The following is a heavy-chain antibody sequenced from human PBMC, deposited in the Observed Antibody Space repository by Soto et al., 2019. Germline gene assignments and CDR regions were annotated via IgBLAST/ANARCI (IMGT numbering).Heavy chain of an antibody. J-gene: IGHJ4*02. CDR3: ARAYYFGSGTSYTLYY. Sequence: XGSLCLSFSASGFTFSNYGLHWVRQAPGKGLEWVAVISDDGVSKYYADSVQGRFTISRDNSESAVFLQMNSLRPDDTALYFCARAYYFGSGTSYTLYYWGQGTQVTVSS. CDR1: GFTFSNYG. D-gene: IGHD3-10*01. CDR2: ISDDGVSK. V-gene: IGHV3-30*03.